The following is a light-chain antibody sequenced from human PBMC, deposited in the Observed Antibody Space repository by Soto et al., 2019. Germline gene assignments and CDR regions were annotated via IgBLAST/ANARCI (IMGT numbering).Light chain of an antibody. V-gene: IGKV3-20*01. Sequence: EIVLTQSPGTLSLSPGERATLSCRASHSLTSSYFAWYQQKPGQAPRLLIYGASIRATGVPDRFSGSGSGTDFTLTISRLESEDFALYYCQQYGDSEYTFGLGTKLEIK. CDR2: GAS. J-gene: IGKJ2*01. CDR3: QQYGDSEYT. CDR1: HSLTSSY.